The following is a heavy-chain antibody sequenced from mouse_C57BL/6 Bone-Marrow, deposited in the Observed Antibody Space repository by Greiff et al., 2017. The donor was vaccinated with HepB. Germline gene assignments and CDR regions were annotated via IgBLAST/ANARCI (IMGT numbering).Heavy chain of an antibody. CDR2: IDYVGSST. J-gene: IGHJ3*01. Sequence: EVQLVESEGGLVQPGSSMKLSCTASGFTFSDYYMAWVRQVPGKGLEWVANIDYVGSSTYYLDSLKSRFIFSRDKAKNILYLQMSSLKSEDTATYYCARGNYGNLAWFAYWGQGTLVTVSA. D-gene: IGHD2-1*01. CDR3: ARGNYGNLAWFAY. V-gene: IGHV5-16*01. CDR1: GFTFSDYY.